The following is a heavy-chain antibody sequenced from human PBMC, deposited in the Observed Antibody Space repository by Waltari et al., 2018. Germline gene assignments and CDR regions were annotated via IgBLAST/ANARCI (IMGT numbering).Heavy chain of an antibody. D-gene: IGHD4-17*01. J-gene: IGHJ3*02. Sequence: QVQLVQSGAEVKKPGASVKVSCKASGYTFTSYGISWVRQAPGQGLEWMGWISAYNGNTNYAQKLQGRVTMNTDPSTSTAYMELRSLRSDDTAVYYCARGRVAYDYGDYDASEGAFDIWGQGTMVTVSS. CDR1: GYTFTSYG. V-gene: IGHV1-18*04. CDR2: ISAYNGNT. CDR3: ARGRVAYDYGDYDASEGAFDI.